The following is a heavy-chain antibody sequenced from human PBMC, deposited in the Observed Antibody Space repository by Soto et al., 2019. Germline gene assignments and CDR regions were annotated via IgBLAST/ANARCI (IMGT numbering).Heavy chain of an antibody. J-gene: IGHJ3*02. V-gene: IGHV3-30-3*01. CDR2: ISYDGSNK. D-gene: IGHD2-21*02. CDR1: GFTFSSYA. CDR3: ARDGIDGHIVVVTAMGAHDFYDAFDI. Sequence: PGGSLRLSCAASGFTFSSYAMHWVRQAPGKGLEWVAVISYDGSNKYYADSVKGRFTISRDNSKNTLYLQMNSLRAEDTAVYYCARDGIDGHIVVVTAMGAHDFYDAFDIWGQGTMVTVSS.